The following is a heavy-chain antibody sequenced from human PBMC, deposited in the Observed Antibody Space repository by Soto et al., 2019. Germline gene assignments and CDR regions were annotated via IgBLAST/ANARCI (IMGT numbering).Heavy chain of an antibody. D-gene: IGHD3-22*01. Sequence: ASVKVSCKASGYTFTGYYMHWVRQAPGQGLEWMGWINPNSGGTNYAQKFQGWVTMTRDTSISTAYMELSRLRSDDTAVYYCARVRSAHFYDSSGSHTYHFDSWGQGSLVTVSS. CDR3: ARVRSAHFYDSSGSHTYHFDS. CDR1: GYTFTGYY. V-gene: IGHV1-2*04. CDR2: INPNSGGT. J-gene: IGHJ4*02.